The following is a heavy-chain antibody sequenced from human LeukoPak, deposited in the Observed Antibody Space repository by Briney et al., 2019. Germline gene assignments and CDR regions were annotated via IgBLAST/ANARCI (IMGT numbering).Heavy chain of an antibody. V-gene: IGHV4-59*08. Sequence: TSETLSLTCTVFGGSISSYYWSWIRQPPGKGLEWIGYIFYSGNTNYNPSLKSRVTMSVDTSKNQFSLKLSSVTAADTALYYCARAFSYPYFDYWGQGTLVTVSS. CDR1: GGSISSYY. J-gene: IGHJ4*02. CDR2: IFYSGNT. CDR3: ARAFSYPYFDY.